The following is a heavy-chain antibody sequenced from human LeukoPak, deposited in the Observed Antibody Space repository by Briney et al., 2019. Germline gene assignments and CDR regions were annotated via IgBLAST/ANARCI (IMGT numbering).Heavy chain of an antibody. CDR1: GGSISSSSYY. J-gene: IGHJ6*03. D-gene: IGHD6-13*01. V-gene: IGHV4-39*01. CDR3: ARELAEIAAAIRGYYYYYMDV. CDR2: IYYSGST. Sequence: SETLSLTCTVSGGSISSSSYYWGWIRQPPWKGLEWIGSIYYSGSTYYNPSLKSGVTISVATSRTQFSRKRSSVTAADTAVYYCARELAEIAAAIRGYYYYYMDVWGKGTTVTVSS.